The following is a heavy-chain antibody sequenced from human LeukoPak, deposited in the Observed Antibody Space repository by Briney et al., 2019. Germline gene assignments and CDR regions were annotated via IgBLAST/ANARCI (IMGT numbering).Heavy chain of an antibody. D-gene: IGHD3-22*01. V-gene: IGHV3-11*01. CDR2: ISSSGSTI. Sequence: GGSLRLSCAASGFTFSDYYMSWIRQAPGKGLEWVSYISSSGSTIYYADSVKGRFTISRDNAKNSLYLQMNSLRAEDTAVYYCARAVNYYDSEDNWFDPWGQGTLVTVSS. J-gene: IGHJ5*02. CDR3: ARAVNYYDSEDNWFDP. CDR1: GFTFSDYY.